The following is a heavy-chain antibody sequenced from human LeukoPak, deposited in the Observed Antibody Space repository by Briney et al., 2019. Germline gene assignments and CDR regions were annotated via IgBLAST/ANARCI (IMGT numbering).Heavy chain of an antibody. V-gene: IGHV3-21*01. CDR1: GFTFSNYH. J-gene: IGHJ4*02. CDR3: ARGPHYYDGSGHSYFDF. CDR2: VSSSSTYI. Sequence: GGSLRLSCAASGFTFSNYHMNWVRQAPGQGLEWVSSVSSSSTYISYADSVKGRFTISRDNAKNSLYLQMSSLRTEDTVVYWCARGPHYYDGSGHSYFDFWGQGILVIVSS. D-gene: IGHD3-22*01.